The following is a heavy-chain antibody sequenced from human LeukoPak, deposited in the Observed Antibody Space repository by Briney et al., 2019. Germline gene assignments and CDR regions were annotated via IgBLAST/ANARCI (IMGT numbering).Heavy chain of an antibody. CDR1: GGTFSSYA. Sequence: GASVKVSCKASGGTFSSYAISWVRQAPGQGLEWMGGIMPIFGAPNYAQKFQGRVTITADESTSTAYMELSSLRSEDTAVYYCARCYDLWSGYYRWLDPWGQGTLVTVSS. CDR2: IMPIFGAP. D-gene: IGHD3-3*01. V-gene: IGHV1-69*13. J-gene: IGHJ5*02. CDR3: ARCYDLWSGYYRWLDP.